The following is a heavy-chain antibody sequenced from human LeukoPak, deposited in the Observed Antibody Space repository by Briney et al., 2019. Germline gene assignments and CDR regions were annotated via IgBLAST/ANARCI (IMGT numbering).Heavy chain of an antibody. D-gene: IGHD5-24*01. J-gene: IGHJ4*02. Sequence: PSETLSLTCTVSGGSISSSSYYWGWIRQPPGKGLEWIGSIYYSGSTYYNPSLKSRVTISVDTSKNQFSLKLGSVTAADTAVYYCARHLRWLQPFDYWGQGTLVTVSS. V-gene: IGHV4-39*01. CDR1: GGSISSSSYY. CDR3: ARHLRWLQPFDY. CDR2: IYYSGST.